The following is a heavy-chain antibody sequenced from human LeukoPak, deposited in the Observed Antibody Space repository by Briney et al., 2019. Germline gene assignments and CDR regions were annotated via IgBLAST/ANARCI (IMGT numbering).Heavy chain of an antibody. D-gene: IGHD6-13*01. CDR3: AKDRAAAGSAIWFDP. V-gene: IGHV3-33*06. J-gene: IGHJ5*02. Sequence: PGGSLRLSCAASGFTFSSYGMHWVRQAPGKGLEWVAVIWYDGSNKYYADSVKGRFTISRDNSKNTLYLQMNSLRAGDTAVYYCAKDRAAAGSAIWFDPWGQGTLVTVSS. CDR2: IWYDGSNK. CDR1: GFTFSSYG.